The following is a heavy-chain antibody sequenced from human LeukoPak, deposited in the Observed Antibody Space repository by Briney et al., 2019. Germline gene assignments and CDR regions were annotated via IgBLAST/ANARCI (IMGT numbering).Heavy chain of an antibody. V-gene: IGHV1-46*01. J-gene: IGHJ4*02. CDR3: ARENVADSSGWSHFDY. CDR2: INPSDGRT. CDR1: GYTFAGYH. D-gene: IGHD6-19*01. Sequence: ASVKVSCKASGYTFAGYHIHWVRRAPGQGLEWVGIINPSDGRTSYAQEFQDRVILTSDTSARTVYMELRSLRFEDKAEYYCARENVADSSGWSHFDYWGQGTLVIVSS.